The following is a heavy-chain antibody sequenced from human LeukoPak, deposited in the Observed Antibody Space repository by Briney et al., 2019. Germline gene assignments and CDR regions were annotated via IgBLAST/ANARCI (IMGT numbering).Heavy chain of an antibody. CDR2: ISSSSSTI. V-gene: IGHV3-48*02. CDR3: ARDITMVRGVIIRAPLGFDY. J-gene: IGHJ4*02. CDR1: GFTFSSYS. D-gene: IGHD3-10*01. Sequence: PGGSLRLSCAASGFTFSSYSMNWVRQAPGKGLEWVSYISSSSSTIYYADSVKGRFTISRDNAKNSLYLQMNSLRDEDTAVYYCARDITMVRGVIIRAPLGFDYWGQGTLVTVPS.